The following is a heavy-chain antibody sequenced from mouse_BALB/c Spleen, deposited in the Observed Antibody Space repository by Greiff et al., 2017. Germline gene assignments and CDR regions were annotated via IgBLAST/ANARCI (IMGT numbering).Heavy chain of an antibody. J-gene: IGHJ4*01. CDR2: ISYDGSN. Sequence: EVKLMESGPGLVKPSQSLSLTCSVTGYSITSGYYWNWIRQFPGNKLEWMGYISYDGSNNYNPSLKNRISITRDTSKNQFFLKLNSVTTEDTATYYCARDDYDGENYAMDYWGQGTSVTVSS. V-gene: IGHV3-6*02. CDR1: GYSITSGYY. CDR3: ARDDYDGENYAMDY. D-gene: IGHD2-4*01.